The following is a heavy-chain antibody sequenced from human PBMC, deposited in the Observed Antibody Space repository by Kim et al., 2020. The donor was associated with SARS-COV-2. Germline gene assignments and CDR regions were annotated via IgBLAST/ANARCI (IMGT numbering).Heavy chain of an antibody. CDR1: GGSISSSSYY. CDR2: IYYSGTT. D-gene: IGHD2-2*01. J-gene: IGHJ4*02. CDR3: ARRNCSSTRCYEGY. Sequence: SETLSLTCTVSGGSISSSSYYWGWIRQTPAKGLEWIGSIYYSGTTYYNPSLKSRVTISVDTSKNQFSLKLSSVTAADTAVYYCARRNCSSTRCYEGYWGQGTLVTVSS. V-gene: IGHV4-39*01.